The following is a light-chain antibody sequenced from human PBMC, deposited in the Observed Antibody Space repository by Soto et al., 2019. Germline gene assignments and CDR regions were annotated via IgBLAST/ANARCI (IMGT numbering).Light chain of an antibody. Sequence: QSLLTQAPAVSAAPGQRVSISCPGNSSNIGGNSVSWYQQLPGTAPKLLIYDDNKRPSGIPDRFSGSKSGTSATLGITGFQTGDEADYYCGSWDSSLSAYVFGTGTKVTVL. J-gene: IGLJ1*01. V-gene: IGLV1-51*01. CDR3: GSWDSSLSAYV. CDR1: SSNIGGNS. CDR2: DDN.